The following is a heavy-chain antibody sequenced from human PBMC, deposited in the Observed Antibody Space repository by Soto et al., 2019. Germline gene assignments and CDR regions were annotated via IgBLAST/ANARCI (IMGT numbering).Heavy chain of an antibody. CDR3: ASVPDY. D-gene: IGHD6-6*01. J-gene: IGHJ4*02. Sequence: QLQLQESGSGLVKPSQTLSLTCAVSGGSISSGGYSWSWIRQPPGKGLEWIGYIYHSGSTYYNPSPKSRVTTSVDRTKTQLSLKRSSVTAADPAVSYCASVPDYWGQGTLVTVSS. CDR1: GGSISSGGYS. V-gene: IGHV4-30-2*01. CDR2: IYHSGST.